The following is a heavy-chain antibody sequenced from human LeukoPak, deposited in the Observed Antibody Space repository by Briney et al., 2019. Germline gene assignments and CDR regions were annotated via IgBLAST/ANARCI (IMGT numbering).Heavy chain of an antibody. J-gene: IGHJ5*02. CDR2: IYYSGST. V-gene: IGHV4-59*01. Sequence: SETLSLTCTVSGGSISSYYWSWIRQPPGKGLEWIGYIYYSGSTNYNPSLKSRVTISVDTSKNQFSLKLSSVTAADTAVYYCARAHDAAMARYNWFDPWGQGTLVTVSS. CDR3: ARAHDAAMARYNWFDP. D-gene: IGHD5-18*01. CDR1: GGSISSYY.